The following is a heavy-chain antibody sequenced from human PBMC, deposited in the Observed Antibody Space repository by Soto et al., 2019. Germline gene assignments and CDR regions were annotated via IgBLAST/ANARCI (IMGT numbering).Heavy chain of an antibody. Sequence: QVQLVESGGGLVKPGGSLRLSCAASGFTFSDYYMSWIRQAPGKGLEWVSYISSSGSYTNYADSVKGRFTISRDNAKNSLYLQMNSLRAEDTAVYYCALSVAGSIRFDYWGQGTLATVSS. V-gene: IGHV3-11*05. CDR3: ALSVAGSIRFDY. CDR1: GFTFSDYY. CDR2: ISSSGSYT. D-gene: IGHD6-19*01. J-gene: IGHJ4*02.